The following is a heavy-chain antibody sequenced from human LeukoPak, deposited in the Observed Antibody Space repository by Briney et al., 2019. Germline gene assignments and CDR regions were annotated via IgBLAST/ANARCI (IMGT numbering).Heavy chain of an antibody. V-gene: IGHV1-46*01. D-gene: IGHD2-15*01. CDR3: ARETYCSGGSCFYFVMDV. J-gene: IGHJ6*02. CDR2: INPSGGST. Sequence: ASVKVSCKASGYTFTSYYMHWVRQAPGQGLEWMGIINPSGGSTSYAQKFQGRVTMTRDTSTSTVYMELRSLRSDDTAVYYCARETYCSGGSCFYFVMDVWGQGTTVAVSS. CDR1: GYTFTSYY.